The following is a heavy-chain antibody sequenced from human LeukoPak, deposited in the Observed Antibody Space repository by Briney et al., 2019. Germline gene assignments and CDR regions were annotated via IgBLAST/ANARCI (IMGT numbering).Heavy chain of an antibody. V-gene: IGHV3-53*01. CDR2: IYSGGTT. Sequence: GGSLRLSCAASGFTVSRNYMSWVRQAPGRGLEWVSVIYSGGTTYYADSVKGRFTISRDISKNTLYLQMNSLTAEDTAAYFCARGGYSYGSQYYFDYWGQGTLVTVFS. D-gene: IGHD3-16*02. J-gene: IGHJ4*02. CDR3: ARGGYSYGSQYYFDY. CDR1: GFTVSRNY.